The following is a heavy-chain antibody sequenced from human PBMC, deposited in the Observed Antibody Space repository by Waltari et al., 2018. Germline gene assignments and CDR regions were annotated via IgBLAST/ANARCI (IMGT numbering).Heavy chain of an antibody. CDR1: GFTLHKFW. V-gene: IGHV3-74*03. D-gene: IGHD3-10*01. J-gene: IGHJ4*01. CDR2: VNSDGGGT. CDR3: GKGAPHASGTYYPDY. Sequence: DVLLVESGGALVQPGGSLRLSCAASGFTLHKFWVDWARQAPGKGLEWISRVNSDGGGTTYADSVMGRFTISRDNAQNTVLLQMHSLRADDTAVYYCGKGAPHASGTYYPDYWGHGTLVTVSS.